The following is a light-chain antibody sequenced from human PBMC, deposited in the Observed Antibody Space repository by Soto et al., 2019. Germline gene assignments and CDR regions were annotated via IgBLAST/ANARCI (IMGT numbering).Light chain of an antibody. CDR1: QSVSRSY. CDR2: GAS. V-gene: IGKV3-20*01. Sequence: EIVLTQSPGTLSLSPGERATLSCRASQSVSRSYLAWYQQKPGQAPRLLIYGASSRATGIPDRFSGSGSGTDFTLTISRLEAEDFAVYYCQQYGSSPRTFGQGTKLEIK. J-gene: IGKJ2*01. CDR3: QQYGSSPRT.